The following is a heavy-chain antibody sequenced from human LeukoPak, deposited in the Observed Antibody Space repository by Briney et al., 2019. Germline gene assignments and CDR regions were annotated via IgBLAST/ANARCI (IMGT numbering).Heavy chain of an antibody. CDR3: ARDRWGCSSTSCYNFDF. D-gene: IGHD2-2*01. CDR2: INSNGDST. Sequence: GGSLRLSCAASGFTFSRYAMHWVRQAPGKGLEYVSAINSNGDSTYYANSVKGRFTISRDNSKNTLYLQMGSLRAEDMAVYYCARDRWGCSSTSCYNFDFWGQGTLVTVSS. CDR1: GFTFSRYA. J-gene: IGHJ4*02. V-gene: IGHV3-64*01.